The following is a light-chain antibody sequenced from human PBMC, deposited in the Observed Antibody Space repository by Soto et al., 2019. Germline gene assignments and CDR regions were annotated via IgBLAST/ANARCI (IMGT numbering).Light chain of an antibody. Sequence: DIQMTQSPSSLSASVGDRVTITCRASQSISSYLNWYQQKPGKAPKLLIYAASSLQSGVPSRFSGSGSGTDFTLTISSLQPEDFATYYRQQSYGTPPITFGQGTRLEIK. V-gene: IGKV1-39*01. J-gene: IGKJ5*01. CDR2: AAS. CDR1: QSISSY. CDR3: QQSYGTPPIT.